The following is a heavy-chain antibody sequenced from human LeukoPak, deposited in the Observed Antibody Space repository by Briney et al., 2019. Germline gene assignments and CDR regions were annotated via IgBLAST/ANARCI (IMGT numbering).Heavy chain of an antibody. CDR3: ARGRYFDWSIYYYYGMDV. Sequence: GGSLRLSCAASGFTFSSYSMNWVRQAPGKGLEWVSSISSSSSYIYYADSVKGRFTISRDNAKNSLFLQMNSLRAEDTAVYYCARGRYFDWSIYYYYGMDVWGQGTTVTVSS. J-gene: IGHJ6*02. CDR2: ISSSSSYI. CDR1: GFTFSSYS. V-gene: IGHV3-21*01. D-gene: IGHD3-9*01.